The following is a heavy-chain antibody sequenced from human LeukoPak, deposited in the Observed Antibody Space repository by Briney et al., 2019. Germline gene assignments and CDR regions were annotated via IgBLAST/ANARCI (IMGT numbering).Heavy chain of an antibody. V-gene: IGHV1-46*01. Sequence: ASVKVSCKTSGYTFTSYYMHWVRQAPGQGLEWMGIINPSGGRTSYAQKFQGRVTMTRDMSTSTVYMELGSLRSEDTAVYYCARGPGEGGSSGYYYGKPEDPAEYYFDYWGQGTLVTVSS. CDR1: GYTFTSYY. J-gene: IGHJ4*02. D-gene: IGHD3-22*01. CDR2: INPSGGRT. CDR3: ARGPGEGGSSGYYYGKPEDPAEYYFDY.